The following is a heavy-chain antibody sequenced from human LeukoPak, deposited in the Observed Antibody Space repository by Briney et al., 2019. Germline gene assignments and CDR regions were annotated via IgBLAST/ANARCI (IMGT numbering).Heavy chain of an antibody. CDR3: ARAGPTVTYYYYYYMDV. CDR2: IYYSGST. CDR1: GGSISSYY. V-gene: IGHV4-59*01. D-gene: IGHD4-17*01. Sequence: SETLSLTCTVSGGSISSYYWSWIRQPPGKGLEWIGYIYYSGSTNYNPSLKSRVTISVDTSKNQFSLKPSSVTAADTAVYYCARAGPTVTYYYYYYMDVWGKGTTVTVSS. J-gene: IGHJ6*03.